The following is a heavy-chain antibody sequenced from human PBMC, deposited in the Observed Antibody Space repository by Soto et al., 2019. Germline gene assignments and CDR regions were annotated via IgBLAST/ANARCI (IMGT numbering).Heavy chain of an antibody. V-gene: IGHV1-2*02. CDR1: GYTFSDYY. D-gene: IGHD4-17*01. Sequence: QVQLAQSGAEVKKPGASVKVSCKASGYTFSDYYMHWVRQAPGQGLEWMGWINPDSGGTKYTQKFPGRVTMTRDTSISTAYMELSGLRSDDTAVYYCTRKVRDYNFDYWGQGTLVTVSS. CDR3: TRKVRDYNFDY. CDR2: INPDSGGT. J-gene: IGHJ4*02.